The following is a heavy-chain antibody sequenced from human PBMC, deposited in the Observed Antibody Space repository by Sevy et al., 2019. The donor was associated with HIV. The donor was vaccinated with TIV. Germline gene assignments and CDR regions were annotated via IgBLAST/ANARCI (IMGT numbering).Heavy chain of an antibody. V-gene: IGHV3-11*01. CDR1: GFTFSDYY. Sequence: GGSLRLSCAASGFTFSDYYMSWIRQAPGKGLEWVSYIDRSGSTINYADPVKGRFTISRDNAKKSVYLQINSLRAEDTAVYYCARENTMIEEPGWFDPWGQGTLVTVSS. D-gene: IGHD3-22*01. CDR2: IDRSGSTI. J-gene: IGHJ5*02. CDR3: ARENTMIEEPGWFDP.